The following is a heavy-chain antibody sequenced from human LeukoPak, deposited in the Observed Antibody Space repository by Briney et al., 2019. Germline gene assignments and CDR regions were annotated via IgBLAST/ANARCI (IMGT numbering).Heavy chain of an antibody. J-gene: IGHJ6*03. V-gene: IGHV1-2*02. CDR3: ARGPNHYYYMDF. D-gene: IGHD2-8*01. Sequence: ASVKVSCKASGYPFYTYGSSWVRQAPGQGLEWMGWINPNSGGTNYAQKFQGRVTMTTDKSINTVYMELSGLTSDDTALYYCARGPNHYYYMDFWGTGTTVSVSS. CDR2: INPNSGGT. CDR1: GYPFYTYG.